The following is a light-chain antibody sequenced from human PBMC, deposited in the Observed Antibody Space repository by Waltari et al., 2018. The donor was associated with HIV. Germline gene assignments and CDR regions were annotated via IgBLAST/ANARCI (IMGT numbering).Light chain of an antibody. CDR1: QSLNNY. J-gene: IGKJ3*01. CDR2: DAS. Sequence: VLTQSPVTLSLSPGQRANLSCRASQSLNNYLAWYQQKPGQAPRLLIDDASNRATGIPARFSGSGSGTDFTLTISNLEPEDFAVYFCQQYDNWPLITLGPGTKVDV. V-gene: IGKV3-11*01. CDR3: QQYDNWPLIT.